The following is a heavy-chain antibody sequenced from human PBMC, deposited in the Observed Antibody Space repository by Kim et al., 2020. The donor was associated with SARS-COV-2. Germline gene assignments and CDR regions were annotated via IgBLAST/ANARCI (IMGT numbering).Heavy chain of an antibody. J-gene: IGHJ4*02. CDR1: GFTFSSYG. CDR2: ISYDGSNK. D-gene: IGHD5-18*01. Sequence: GGSLRLSCAASGFTFSSYGMHWVRQAPGKGLEWVAVISYDGSNKYYADSVKGRFTISRDNSKNTLYLQMNSLRAEDTAVYYCAKVGYSYGTNLYFDYWGQGTLVTVSS. CDR3: AKVGYSYGTNLYFDY. V-gene: IGHV3-30*18.